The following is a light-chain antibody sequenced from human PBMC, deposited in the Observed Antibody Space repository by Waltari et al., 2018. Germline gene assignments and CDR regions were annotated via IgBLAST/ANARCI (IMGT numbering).Light chain of an antibody. Sequence: SYELTQPPSESVSPGQTANITCSGEALPRQYVYRYQQKSGQAPLLVIFKDTERPSGIPERFSGSTSGTTVTLTISGDQAEDEAEYFCQSADDSGTYVVFGGGTRLTIL. CDR2: KDT. V-gene: IGLV3-25*03. CDR1: ALPRQY. CDR3: QSADDSGTYVV. J-gene: IGLJ2*01.